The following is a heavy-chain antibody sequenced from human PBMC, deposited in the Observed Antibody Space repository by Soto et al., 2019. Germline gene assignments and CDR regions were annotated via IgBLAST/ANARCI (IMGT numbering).Heavy chain of an antibody. CDR3: ARRRWDYGVDV. Sequence: EVQLLESGGGLVQPGGSLRLSCAASGFTVTIYAMSWVRQAPGKGLEWVPSISGSGDDTYYADSVKGRFTISRDSSKNTLYLQMNSLRAEDTAVYYCARRRWDYGVDVWGQGTAVTVSS. CDR1: GFTVTIYA. D-gene: IGHD6-13*01. J-gene: IGHJ6*02. CDR2: ISGSGDDT. V-gene: IGHV3-23*01.